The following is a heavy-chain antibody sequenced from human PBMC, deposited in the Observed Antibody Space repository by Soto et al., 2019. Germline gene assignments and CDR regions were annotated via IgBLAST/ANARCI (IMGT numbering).Heavy chain of an antibody. CDR3: ARDKITMVRETYYYYGMDV. CDR1: GGSISSGGYY. J-gene: IGHJ6*02. D-gene: IGHD3-10*01. V-gene: IGHV4-31*03. Sequence: QVQLQESGPGLVKPSQTLSLTCTVSGGSISSGGYYWSWIRQHPGKGLEWIGYIYYSGSTYYNPSLKSRVTISVDTSKNQFSLKLSSVTAADTAVYYCARDKITMVRETYYYYGMDVWGQGTTVTVSS. CDR2: IYYSGST.